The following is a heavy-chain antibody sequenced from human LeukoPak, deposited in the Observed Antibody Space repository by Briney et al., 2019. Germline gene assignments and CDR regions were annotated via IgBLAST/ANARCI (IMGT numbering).Heavy chain of an antibody. D-gene: IGHD3-10*01. CDR1: GFTFSSYA. CDR2: ISYDGSNK. J-gene: IGHJ4*02. CDR3: ARVYNDLWFGELYFDY. V-gene: IGHV3-30-3*01. Sequence: PGRSLRLSCAASGFTFSSYAMHWVRQAPGKGLEWVAVISYDGSNKYYADSVKGRFTISRDNSKNTLYLQMNSPRAEDTAVYYCARVYNDLWFGELYFDYWGQGTLVTVSS.